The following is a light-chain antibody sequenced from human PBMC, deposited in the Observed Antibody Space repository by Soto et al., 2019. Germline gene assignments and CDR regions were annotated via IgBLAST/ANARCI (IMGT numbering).Light chain of an antibody. CDR3: QHYGSSSNT. J-gene: IGKJ5*01. CDR1: ESVTSSH. CDR2: GAS. V-gene: IGKV3-20*01. Sequence: EIVLTQSPDTLSLSPGERATLSCRASESVTSSHLAWYQQKRGQAPRLLIYGASSRATDIPDRFSGSGSGTDFTLTISRLEPEDFALYYCQHYGSSSNTFGQGTRLEIK.